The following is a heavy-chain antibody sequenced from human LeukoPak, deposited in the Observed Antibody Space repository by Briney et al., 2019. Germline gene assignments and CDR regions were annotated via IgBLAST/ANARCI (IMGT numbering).Heavy chain of an antibody. Sequence: GGSLRLSCAASGFIFSSYAMYWVRQAPGKGLEWVAVISYDGSNQYYGDSVKGRFTVSRDNSKSTLYLQMNSLRAEDAAVYFCAKDRVEGKRWLAQFDYWGQGTLVTVSS. CDR1: GFIFSSYA. J-gene: IGHJ4*02. CDR3: AKDRVEGKRWLAQFDY. V-gene: IGHV3-30*18. CDR2: ISYDGSNQ. D-gene: IGHD6-19*01.